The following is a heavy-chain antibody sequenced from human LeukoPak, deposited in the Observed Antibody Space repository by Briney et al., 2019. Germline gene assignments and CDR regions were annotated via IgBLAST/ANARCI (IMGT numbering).Heavy chain of an antibody. Sequence: GGSLRLSCAASGFTFSSYVMSWVRQAPGKGLEWMAVISYDGTNKYYADSVKGRFTISRDNSKNTLYLQMNSLRAEDTAVYYCAKDLNYDFWSGLGNWGQGTLVTVSS. CDR1: GFTFSSYV. D-gene: IGHD3-3*01. V-gene: IGHV3-30*18. CDR2: ISYDGTNK. CDR3: AKDLNYDFWSGLGN. J-gene: IGHJ4*02.